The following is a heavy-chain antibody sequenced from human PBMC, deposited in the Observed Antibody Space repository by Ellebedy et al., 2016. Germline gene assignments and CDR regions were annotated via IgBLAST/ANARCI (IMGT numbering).Heavy chain of an antibody. CDR1: GFTFSSYS. Sequence: GGSLRLXXAASGFTFSSYSMSWVRQAPGKGLEWVSVIYSGGSTYYADSVKGRFTISRDNSKNTLYLQMNSLRAEDTAVYYCARDVVRVVDDAFDIWGQGTMVTVSS. CDR3: ARDVVRVVDDAFDI. D-gene: IGHD2-15*01. J-gene: IGHJ3*02. V-gene: IGHV3-66*01. CDR2: IYSGGST.